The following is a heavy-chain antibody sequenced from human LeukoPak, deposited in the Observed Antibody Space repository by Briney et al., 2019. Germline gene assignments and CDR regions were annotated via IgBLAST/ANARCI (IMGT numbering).Heavy chain of an antibody. V-gene: IGHV4-39*07. CDR1: GGSISSSSYY. Sequence: SESLSLTCTVSGGSISSSSYYWGWIRQPPGKGLEWIGSIYYSGSTYYNPSLKRRVTISVDKYRNQFSLKVNSVTAADTAVYYCARDPSYGLYDWGQGTLVTVSS. CDR2: IYYSGST. D-gene: IGHD3-16*01. CDR3: ARDPSYGLYD. J-gene: IGHJ4*02.